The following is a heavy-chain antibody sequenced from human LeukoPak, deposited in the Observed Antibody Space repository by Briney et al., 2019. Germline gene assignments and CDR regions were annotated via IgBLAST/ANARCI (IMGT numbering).Heavy chain of an antibody. Sequence: GGSLRISCAASGFTFSSYAMSWVREAPGKGLDSVSTISGSGGSTYYADSVKGRFTISRDNSKNTLYLQMNSLRAEDTAVYYCAKSEYSYGKYYFDYWGQGTLVTVSS. CDR3: AKSEYSYGKYYFDY. V-gene: IGHV3-23*01. CDR2: ISGSGGST. D-gene: IGHD5-18*01. CDR1: GFTFSSYA. J-gene: IGHJ4*02.